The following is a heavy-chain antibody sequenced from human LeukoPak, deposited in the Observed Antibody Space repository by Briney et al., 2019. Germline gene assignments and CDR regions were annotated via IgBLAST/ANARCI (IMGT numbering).Heavy chain of an antibody. CDR2: ISGSGVST. J-gene: IGHJ3*02. CDR3: AKVGRYFDSSGYFLGTFDI. CDR1: GFSFSRHA. V-gene: IGHV3-23*01. D-gene: IGHD3-22*01. Sequence: GGSLRLSCAASGFSFSRHAMSWVRQAPGKGLEWVSAISGSGVSTNYGDSVKARFTISRDNSKNTLYLQMNSLRAEDTAVYYCAKVGRYFDSSGYFLGTFDIWGQGTMVTVSS.